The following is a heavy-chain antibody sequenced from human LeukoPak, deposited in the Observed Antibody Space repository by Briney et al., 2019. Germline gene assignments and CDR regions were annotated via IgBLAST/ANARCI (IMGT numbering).Heavy chain of an antibody. V-gene: IGHV3-7*01. CDR1: GFTFSSYW. CDR3: ASKGCTGGNCKHYFDY. Sequence: GGSLRLSCAASGFTFSSYWMHWVRQAPGKGLEWVANIKQDGSEKYYVGSVKGRFTISRDNAKNAVYLQMDSLRADDTAVYYCASKGCTGGNCKHYFDYWGQGTLVTVAS. D-gene: IGHD2-8*02. CDR2: IKQDGSEK. J-gene: IGHJ4*02.